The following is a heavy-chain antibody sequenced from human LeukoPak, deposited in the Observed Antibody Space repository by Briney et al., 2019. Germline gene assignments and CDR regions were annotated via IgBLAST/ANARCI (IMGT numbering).Heavy chain of an antibody. CDR1: GFTFSNYD. CDR2: ISGSGRST. Sequence: RRSLRLSCAASGFTFSNYDMHWVRQAPGKGLEWVSVISGSGRSTYYTDSVKGRFTVSRDNSKNTLYLQMNSLRAEDTAVYYCAKDYSGYDLSAGYWGQGTLVTVSS. D-gene: IGHD5-12*01. CDR3: AKDYSGYDLSAGY. V-gene: IGHV3-23*01. J-gene: IGHJ4*02.